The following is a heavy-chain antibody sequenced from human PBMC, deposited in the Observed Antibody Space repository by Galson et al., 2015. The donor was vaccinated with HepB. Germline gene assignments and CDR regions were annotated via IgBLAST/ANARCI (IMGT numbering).Heavy chain of an antibody. CDR1: GGSFSGYY. CDR3: GAETEAMVRGVIIRGYFDL. D-gene: IGHD3-10*01. J-gene: IGHJ2*01. V-gene: IGHV4-34*01. Sequence: SETLSLTCAVYGGSFSGYYWSWIRQPPGKGLEWIGEINHSGSTNYNPSLKSRVTISVDTSKNQFSLKLSSVTAADTAVYYCGAETEAMVRGVIIRGYFDLWGRGTLVTVSS. CDR2: INHSGST.